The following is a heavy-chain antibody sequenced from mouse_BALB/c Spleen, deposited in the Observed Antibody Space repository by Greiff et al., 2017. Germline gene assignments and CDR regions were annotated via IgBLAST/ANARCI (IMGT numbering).Heavy chain of an antibody. CDR2: INPSSGYT. Sequence: VQLQQSGAELARPGASVKMSCKASGYTFTSYTMHWVKQRPGQGLEWIGYINPSSGYTNYNQKFKDKATLTADKSSSTAYMQLSSLTSEDSAVYYCAREAYYYSSSMAYWGQGTLVTVSA. V-gene: IGHV1-4*01. CDR3: AREAYYYSSSMAY. CDR1: GYTFTSYT. J-gene: IGHJ3*01. D-gene: IGHD1-1*01.